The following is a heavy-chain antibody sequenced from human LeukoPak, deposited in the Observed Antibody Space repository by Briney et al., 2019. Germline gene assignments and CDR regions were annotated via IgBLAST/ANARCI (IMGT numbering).Heavy chain of an antibody. J-gene: IGHJ3*02. D-gene: IGHD6-19*01. CDR1: GFTFSSSA. Sequence: QTGASLRLSCAASGFTFSSSAMSWVRQAPGKWLEWVSAISGRGGSTYYADSVKGRFTISRDNSKNTLYLQMNSLRAEDTAVYYCAKDGVAVAYDAFDIWGQGTMVTVSS. CDR2: ISGRGGST. V-gene: IGHV3-23*01. CDR3: AKDGVAVAYDAFDI.